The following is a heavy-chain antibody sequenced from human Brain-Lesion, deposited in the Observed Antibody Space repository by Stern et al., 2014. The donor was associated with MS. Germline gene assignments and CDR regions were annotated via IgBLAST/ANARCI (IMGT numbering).Heavy chain of an antibody. CDR2: INPYSGDT. D-gene: IGHD4-23*01. CDR3: ARVPGGVFGGMDV. Sequence: VQLEESGAEVKKPGASVKVSCKASGYTFTDYFIHWVRQAPGQGLEWLGWINPYSGDTKYAQKFQGWVTMTRDTSISTAYMELSSLRSDDTAVYYCARVPGGVFGGMDVWGQGTTVT. CDR1: GYTFTDYF. V-gene: IGHV1-2*04. J-gene: IGHJ6*02.